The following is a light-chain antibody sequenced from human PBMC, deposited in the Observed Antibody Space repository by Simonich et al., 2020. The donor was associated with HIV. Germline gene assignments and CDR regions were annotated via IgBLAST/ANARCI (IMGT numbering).Light chain of an antibody. Sequence: DIQMTQSPSSLSASVGDRVTITCRASQSIRSYVNWYQQKPGKAPKLLIYAAYSLQSGVQSRFSGSGSGTDFTLTISRQEPEDFAVYYCQQYGSSPYTFGQGTKLEIK. CDR3: QQYGSSPYT. V-gene: IGKV1-39*01. CDR2: AAY. CDR1: QSIRSY. J-gene: IGKJ2*01.